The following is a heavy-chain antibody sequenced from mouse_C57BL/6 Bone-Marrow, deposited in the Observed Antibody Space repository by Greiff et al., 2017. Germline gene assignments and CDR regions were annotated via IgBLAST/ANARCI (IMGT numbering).Heavy chain of an antibody. Sequence: EVKVVESEGGLVQPGSSMKLSCTASGFTFSDYYMAWVRQVPEKGLEWVANINYDGSSTYYLDSLKSRFIISRDNAKNILYLQMSSLKSEDTATYYCARIYDGYYRYAMDYWGQGTSVTVSS. CDR3: ARIYDGYYRYAMDY. CDR2: INYDGSST. D-gene: IGHD2-3*01. V-gene: IGHV5-16*01. J-gene: IGHJ4*01. CDR1: GFTFSDYY.